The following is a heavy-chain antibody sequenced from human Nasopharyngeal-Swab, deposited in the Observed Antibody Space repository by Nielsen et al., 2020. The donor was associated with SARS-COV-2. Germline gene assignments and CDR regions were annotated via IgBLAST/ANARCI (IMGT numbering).Heavy chain of an antibody. CDR2: IYYSGST. D-gene: IGHD6-13*01. Sequence: WIRQPPGKGLEWIGSIYYSGSTYYNPSLKSRVTISVDTSKNQFSLKLSSVTAADTAVYYSASIAAAGAPGYWGQGTLVTVSS. CDR3: ASIAAAGAPGY. V-gene: IGHV4-39*01. J-gene: IGHJ4*02.